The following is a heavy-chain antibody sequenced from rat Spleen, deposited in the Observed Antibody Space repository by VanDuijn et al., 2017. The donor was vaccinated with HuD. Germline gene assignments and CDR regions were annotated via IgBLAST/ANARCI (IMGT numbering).Heavy chain of an antibody. CDR3: ARSYGGYTSNWFPY. CDR1: GFSLTSYH. CDR2: IWGDGST. Sequence: QVQLKESGPGLVQPSQTLSLTCTVSGFSLTSYHVHWVRQPPGKGLEWMGGIWGDGSTKYNSVLKSRLSISRDTSKSQVFLNMNSLQTDDTGIYFCARSYGGYTSNWFPYWGQGTLVTVSS. D-gene: IGHD1-11*01. V-gene: IGHV2-32*01. J-gene: IGHJ3*01.